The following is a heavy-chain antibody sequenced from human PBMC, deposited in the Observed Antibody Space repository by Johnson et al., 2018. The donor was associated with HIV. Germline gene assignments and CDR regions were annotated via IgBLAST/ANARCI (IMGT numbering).Heavy chain of an antibody. D-gene: IGHD3-3*01. CDR1: GFTFSSYA. V-gene: IGHV3-30-3*01. J-gene: IGHJ3*02. CDR3: ARVSWSGYYLVRVFDI. Sequence: QVQLVESGGGVVQPGRSLRLSCAASGFTFSSYAMHWVRQAPGKGLEWVAVISYDGSNKYYADSVKGRFTIFRDNSENTLYLQMNSLRAEDTAVSYCARVSWSGYYLVRVFDIWGQGTMVTVSS. CDR2: ISYDGSNK.